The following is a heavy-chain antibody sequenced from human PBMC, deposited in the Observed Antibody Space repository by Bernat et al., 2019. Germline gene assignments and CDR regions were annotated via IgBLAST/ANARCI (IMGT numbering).Heavy chain of an antibody. CDR2: ISGSGGST. Sequence: EVQLLESGGGLVQPGGSLRLSCAASGFTFSSYAMSWVRQAPGKGLEWVSAISGSGGSTYYADSVKGRFTISRDNSKNTLYLQMNSLRAEDTAVYYCAKEGTYYDFWSGYYGYWGQGTLVTVSS. CDR3: AKEGTYYDFWSGYYGY. J-gene: IGHJ4*02. V-gene: IGHV3-23*01. D-gene: IGHD3-3*01. CDR1: GFTFSSYA.